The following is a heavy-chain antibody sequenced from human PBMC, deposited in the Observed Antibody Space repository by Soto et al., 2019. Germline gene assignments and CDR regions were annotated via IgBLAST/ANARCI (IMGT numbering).Heavy chain of an antibody. J-gene: IGHJ3*02. D-gene: IGHD3-22*01. CDR1: GFTFSSYA. V-gene: IGHV3-30-3*01. CDR3: ARDKDDSRGSNPDAFDI. Sequence: QVQLVESGGGVVQPGRSLRLSCAASGFTFSSYAMHWVRQAPVKGLEWVAVISYDGSNKYYADSVKGRFTISRDNSKNTLYLQMNSLRAQDTAVYYCARDKDDSRGSNPDAFDIWGQGTMVTVSS. CDR2: ISYDGSNK.